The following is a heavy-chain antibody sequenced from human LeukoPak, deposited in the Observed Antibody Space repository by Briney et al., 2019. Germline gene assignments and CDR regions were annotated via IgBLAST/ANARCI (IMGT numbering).Heavy chain of an antibody. CDR1: GVSISSGDYY. Sequence: SETLSLTCIVSGVSISSGDYYWGWIRQPPGKGLEWIGSIYYSGRTYYNTPLKSRVTISEDTSMNQFSLKLSFVTAADSAVYYCARHRTAINRYGPYDAFDIWGLGTMVTVSS. J-gene: IGHJ3*02. CDR3: ARHRTAINRYGPYDAFDI. V-gene: IGHV4-39*01. D-gene: IGHD5-18*01. CDR2: IYYSGRT.